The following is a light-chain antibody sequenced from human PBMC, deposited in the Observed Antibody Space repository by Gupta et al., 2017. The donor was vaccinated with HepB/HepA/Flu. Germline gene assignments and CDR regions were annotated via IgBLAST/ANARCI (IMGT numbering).Light chain of an antibody. CDR1: QSISSY. Sequence: DIQMTQSPSSLSASLGDRVTITCRASQSISSYLNWYQQNPGKAPKLLIYAASSLQSGVPSRFSGSGSGTDFTLTISSLQPEDFATYYCQQSYSTLFTFGPGTKVDIK. CDR3: QQSYSTLFT. CDR2: AAS. J-gene: IGKJ3*01. V-gene: IGKV1-39*01.